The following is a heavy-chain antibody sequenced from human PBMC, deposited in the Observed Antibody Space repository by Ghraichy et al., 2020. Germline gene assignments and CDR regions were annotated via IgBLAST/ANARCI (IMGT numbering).Heavy chain of an antibody. CDR2: IYYSGST. D-gene: IGHD3-10*01. CDR3: ARVMYYYGSGSYLYFDY. Sequence: SETLSLTCTVSGGSISSYYWSWIRQPPGKGLEWIGYIYYSGSTNYNPSLKSRVTISVDTSKNQFSLKLSSVTAADTAVYYCARVMYYYGSGSYLYFDYWGQGTLVTVSS. V-gene: IGHV4-59*01. J-gene: IGHJ4*02. CDR1: GGSISSYY.